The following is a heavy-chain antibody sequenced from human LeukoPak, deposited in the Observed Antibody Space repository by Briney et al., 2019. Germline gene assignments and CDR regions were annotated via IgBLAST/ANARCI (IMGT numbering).Heavy chain of an antibody. CDR3: ARVYCSGGSCLDAFDI. Sequence: ASVKVSCKASGYTFTSYGISWVRQAPGQGLEWMGWISAYSGHTYYARNLQGRVTMTTHTSTSTAYMELRSPRSDDTAVYYCARVYCSGGSCLDAFDIWGQGAMVIVSS. CDR2: ISAYSGHT. V-gene: IGHV1-18*01. D-gene: IGHD2-15*01. J-gene: IGHJ3*02. CDR1: GYTFTSYG.